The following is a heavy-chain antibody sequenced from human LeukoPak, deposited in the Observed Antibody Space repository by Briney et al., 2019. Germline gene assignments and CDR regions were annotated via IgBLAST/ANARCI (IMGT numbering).Heavy chain of an antibody. CDR1: GGSISSGAYS. CDR3: ARAVGVVTPYFFDY. CDR2: IYHSGST. D-gene: IGHD4-23*01. J-gene: IGHJ4*02. V-gene: IGHV4-30-2*01. Sequence: SQTLSLTCTVSGGSISSGAYSWSWIRQPPGKGLEWIGYIYHSGSTYYNPSLKSRVTISVDRSKNQFSLKLSSVTAADTAVYYWARAVGVVTPYFFDYWGQGTLVTVSS.